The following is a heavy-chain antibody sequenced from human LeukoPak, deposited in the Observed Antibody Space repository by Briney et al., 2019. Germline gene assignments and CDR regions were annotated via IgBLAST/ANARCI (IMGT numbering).Heavy chain of an antibody. CDR3: ARGDSYYGSGSYDC. Sequence: PSQTLSLTCIVSGGSISIGDYYWSWIRQPPGKGLEWIGYIFNSGSTYYNPSLKSRITISVDTSKNQFSLKLSSVTAADTAVYYCARGDSYYGSGSYDCWGQGTLVTVSS. J-gene: IGHJ4*02. D-gene: IGHD3-10*01. CDR1: GGSISIGDYY. CDR2: IFNSGST. V-gene: IGHV4-30-4*01.